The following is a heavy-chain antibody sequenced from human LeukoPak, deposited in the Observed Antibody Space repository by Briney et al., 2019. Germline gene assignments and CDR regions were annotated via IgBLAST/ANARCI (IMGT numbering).Heavy chain of an antibody. V-gene: IGHV3-30*02. J-gene: IGHJ6*03. D-gene: IGHD1-26*01. CDR1: GFTFSSYG. CDR3: ARAVPNRGSYYGPIYYYYYYMDV. Sequence: PGGSLRLSCAASGFTFSSYGMHWVRQAPGKGLEWVAFIGYDGSNKYYADSVKGRFTIPRDNAKNSLYLQTNSLRAEDTALYYCARAVPNRGSYYGPIYYYYYYMDVWGKGTTVTVSS. CDR2: IGYDGSNK.